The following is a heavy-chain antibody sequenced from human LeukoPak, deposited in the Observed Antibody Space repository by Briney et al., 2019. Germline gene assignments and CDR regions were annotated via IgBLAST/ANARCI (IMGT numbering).Heavy chain of an antibody. Sequence: EASVKVSCKASGYTVTGYYMHWVRQAPGQGLEWMGWINPNSGGTNYAQKFQGRVTMTRDTSISTAYMELSRLRSDDTAVYYCASSVMDSSGWYWFDPWGQGTLVTVSS. CDR3: ASSVMDSSGWYWFDP. V-gene: IGHV1-2*02. CDR1: GYTVTGYY. CDR2: INPNSGGT. D-gene: IGHD6-19*01. J-gene: IGHJ5*02.